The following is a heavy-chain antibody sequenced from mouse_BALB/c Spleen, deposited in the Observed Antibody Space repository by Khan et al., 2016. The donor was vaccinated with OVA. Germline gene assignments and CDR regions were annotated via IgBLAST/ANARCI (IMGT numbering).Heavy chain of an antibody. CDR1: GYSITSGYG. J-gene: IGHJ2*01. CDR2: ISYSGST. D-gene: IGHD1-2*01. V-gene: IGHV3-2*02. Sequence: EVQLQESGPGLVKPSQSLSLTCTVTGYSITSGYGWNWIRQFPGNKLEWMGYISYSGSTNYNPSRKSRISITRDTSQNQFLLRLTSVTNEDTATYYCARTARIKYWGQGTTLTVSS. CDR3: ARTARIKY.